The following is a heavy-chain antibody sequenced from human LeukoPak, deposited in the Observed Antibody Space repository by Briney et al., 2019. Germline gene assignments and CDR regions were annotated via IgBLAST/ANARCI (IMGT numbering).Heavy chain of an antibody. CDR3: ARDRLLGDGYNDYFDY. J-gene: IGHJ4*02. CDR1: GYTFTSYY. CDR2: INPIGGTT. Sequence: GASLKVSCKSSGYTFTSYYMHWVRQAPGQGLEWMGVINPIGGTTSYAQKFQGRVTMARDTSTSTVYMEVSSLRSEDTAVYYCARDRLLGDGYNDYFDYWGQGTLVT. V-gene: IGHV1-46*01. D-gene: IGHD5-24*01.